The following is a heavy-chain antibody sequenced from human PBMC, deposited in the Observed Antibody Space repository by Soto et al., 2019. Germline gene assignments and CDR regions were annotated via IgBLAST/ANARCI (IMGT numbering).Heavy chain of an antibody. J-gene: IGHJ4*02. CDR1: GGSINSGDYC. V-gene: IGHV4-30-4*01. D-gene: IGHD3-22*01. Sequence: QVQLQESGPGLVKPSQTLSLTCTVSGGSINSGDYCWNWIRQPPGKGLEWIGYIYYGGSTSYNPSLKSRVTISLDTSKNQFSLKLSSVTAADTAVYYCARGPYYDSSGYYSSLDYWGQGTLVTVSS. CDR3: ARGPYYDSSGYYSSLDY. CDR2: IYYGGST.